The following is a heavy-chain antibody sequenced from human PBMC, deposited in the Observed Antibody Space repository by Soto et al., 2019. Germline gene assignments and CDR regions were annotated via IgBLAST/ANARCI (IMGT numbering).Heavy chain of an antibody. D-gene: IGHD1-26*01. CDR1: GGSISSSSYY. CDR3: ARHIDENWFDP. J-gene: IGHJ5*02. V-gene: IGHV4-39*01. CDR2: IYYSGST. Sequence: SETLSLTCTVSGGSISSSSYYWGWIRQPPGKGLEWIGSIYYSGSTYYNPSLKSRVTISVDTSKNQFSLKLSSVTAADTAVYYCARHIDENWFDPWGQGNLVTVSS.